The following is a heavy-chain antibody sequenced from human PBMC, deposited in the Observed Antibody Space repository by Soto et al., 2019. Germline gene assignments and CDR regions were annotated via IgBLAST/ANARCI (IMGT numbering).Heavy chain of an antibody. Sequence: QVQLVQSGAEVKKPGASVKVSCKASGYTFTSYDINWVRQATGQGLEWMGWMNPNSGNTGYAQKFQGRRTMTRNTSISTAYMELSSLRSEDTAVYYCARAPVVVAATDFDYWGQGTLVTVSS. CDR2: MNPNSGNT. V-gene: IGHV1-8*01. D-gene: IGHD2-15*01. CDR1: GYTFTSYD. J-gene: IGHJ4*02. CDR3: ARAPVVVAATDFDY.